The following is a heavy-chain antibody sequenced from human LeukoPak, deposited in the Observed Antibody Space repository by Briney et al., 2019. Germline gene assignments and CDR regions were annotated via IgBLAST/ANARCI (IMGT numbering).Heavy chain of an antibody. CDR1: GYSFTDYY. Sequence: ASATDSCKPSGYSFTDYYMPRVPQAPGQGLEWMGWFNPESGGKKYAQRFQGRVTMTTDTTISTAYMELTRLRSDDTAVYYCASALNSRSSSCWGQGTRVTVSS. CDR2: FNPESGGK. D-gene: IGHD6-13*01. J-gene: IGHJ4*02. V-gene: IGHV1-2*02. CDR3: ASALNSRSSSC.